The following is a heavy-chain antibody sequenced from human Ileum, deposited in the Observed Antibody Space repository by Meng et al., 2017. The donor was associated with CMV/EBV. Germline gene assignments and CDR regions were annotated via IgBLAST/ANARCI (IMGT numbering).Heavy chain of an antibody. D-gene: IGHD2-15*01. CDR1: GYTFTSYD. CDR2: MNPNSGNT. Sequence: ASAKVFCKTSGYTFTSYDINWVRQATGQGPEWMGWMNPNSGNTGSAQKFQGRGTTTRNTSISTAYMELSSLRSEDTAVYYCARGAPGGYCSGGSCPCFDYWGQGTLVTVSS. V-gene: IGHV1-8*01. J-gene: IGHJ4*01. CDR3: ARGAPGGYCSGGSCPCFDY.